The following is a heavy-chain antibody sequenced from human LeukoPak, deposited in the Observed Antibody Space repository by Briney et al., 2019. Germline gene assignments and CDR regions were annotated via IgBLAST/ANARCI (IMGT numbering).Heavy chain of an antibody. CDR1: RFTFSNYW. CDR3: AKGSWYGSSIPDY. J-gene: IGHJ4*02. Sequence: HPGGSLRLSCGASRFTFSNYWMSWVRQAPGKGLEWVANIKEDGSEKDCVDSVKGRFTISRDNAKNSLYLQMNSLRAEDTAVYYCAKGSWYGSSIPDYWGQGTLVTVSS. D-gene: IGHD6-13*01. CDR2: IKEDGSEK. V-gene: IGHV3-7*03.